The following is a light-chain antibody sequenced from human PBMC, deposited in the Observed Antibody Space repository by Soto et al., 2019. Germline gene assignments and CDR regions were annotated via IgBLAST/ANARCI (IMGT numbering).Light chain of an antibody. CDR3: VLYMGRGVSI. CDR2: STN. CDR1: SGSVSTGYY. J-gene: IGLJ2*01. V-gene: IGLV8-61*01. Sequence: QTVVTQEPSFSVSPGGTVTLTCGLNSGSVSTGYYPSWYQQTPGQAPRTLIYSTNIRSSGVPDRFSGSILGNKAALTITGAQADDESDYYCVLYMGRGVSIFGGGTKLTVL.